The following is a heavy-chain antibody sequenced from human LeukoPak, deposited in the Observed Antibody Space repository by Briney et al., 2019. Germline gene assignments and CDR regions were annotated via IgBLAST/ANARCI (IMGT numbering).Heavy chain of an antibody. V-gene: IGHV3-30-3*01. J-gene: IGHJ4*02. Sequence: GRSLRLSCAASGFTFSSYAMHWVRQAPGKGLEWVAAISYDGSNKYYADSVKGRFTISRDNSKNTLYLQMNSLRAEDTAVYYCARDSNFIAAVDYWGQGTLVTVSS. CDR1: GFTFSSYA. CDR3: ARDSNFIAAVDY. D-gene: IGHD6-13*01. CDR2: ISYDGSNK.